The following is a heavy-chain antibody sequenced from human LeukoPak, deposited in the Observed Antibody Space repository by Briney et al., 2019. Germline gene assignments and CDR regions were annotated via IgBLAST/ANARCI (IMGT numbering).Heavy chain of an antibody. CDR3: ARERPAYGGTDY. Sequence: PSETLSLTCTVSGGSVSSGSYYWSWIRQPPGKGLEWIGYIRYSGSTNYNPSLKSRVTISLDTSKNQFSLKLSSVTAADTAVYYCARERPAYGGTDYWGQGTLVTVSS. J-gene: IGHJ4*02. CDR2: IRYSGST. V-gene: IGHV4-61*01. CDR1: GGSVSSGSYY. D-gene: IGHD4-23*01.